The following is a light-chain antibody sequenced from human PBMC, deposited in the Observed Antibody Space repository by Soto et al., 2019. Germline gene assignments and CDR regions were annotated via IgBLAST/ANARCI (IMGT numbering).Light chain of an antibody. CDR1: QTVRNN. CDR3: QQYNNWPRA. CDR2: GAS. J-gene: IGKJ1*01. Sequence: EIVMTHSPGTLSLSPGEGDTLSARASQTVRNNYLAWYQQKPGQAPRLLIYGASTRATGIPARVSGRGSGTEFTLTISSLQSEDFAVYYCQQYNNWPRAVGQGTKVDIK. V-gene: IGKV3-15*01.